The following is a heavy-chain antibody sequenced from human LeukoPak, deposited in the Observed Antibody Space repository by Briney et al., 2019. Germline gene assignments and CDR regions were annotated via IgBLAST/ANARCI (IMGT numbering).Heavy chain of an antibody. D-gene: IGHD6-19*01. V-gene: IGHV3-66*01. CDR2: IYAGGTA. Sequence: GGSLRLSCAASGFTVNNYYMSWVRQAPGKGPEWVSVIYAGGTAYSADSVKGRFTMSRDNSKDTLYLEMSSLRAEDTAVYYCVRMVTGWPNWIDPWGQGTLVTVSS. CDR1: GFTVNNYY. CDR3: VRMVTGWPNWIDP. J-gene: IGHJ5*02.